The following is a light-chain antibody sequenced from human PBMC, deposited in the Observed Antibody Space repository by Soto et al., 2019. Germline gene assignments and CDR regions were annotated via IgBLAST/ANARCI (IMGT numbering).Light chain of an antibody. CDR3: QQRSNWPRFT. Sequence: EIVMTQSPATLSVSPGERATLSCRASQSVSSNLAWYQQKPGQAPRLLIYGASTRATGIPARSSGSGSGTEFTLTISSLQSEDFAVYYCQQRSNWPRFTFGPGTKVDIK. CDR2: GAS. J-gene: IGKJ3*01. CDR1: QSVSSN. V-gene: IGKV3-15*01.